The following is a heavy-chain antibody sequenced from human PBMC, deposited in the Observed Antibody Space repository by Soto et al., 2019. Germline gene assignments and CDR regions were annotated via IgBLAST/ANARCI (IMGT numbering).Heavy chain of an antibody. CDR2: IVPNIGTV. D-gene: IGHD3-3*01. CDR3: ARRDTSGFLRYFDN. V-gene: IGHV1-69*06. Sequence: QVQLVQSGAEVKKPGSSVKVSCEASGGTLSRFISYPINWVRQAPGQGREWMGGIVPNIGTVNYAQKFQGRLTITADKSTGTAYMELSNLRSEDTALYYRARRDTSGFLRYFDNWGQGTLFTVSS. CDR1: GGTLSRFISYP. J-gene: IGHJ4*02.